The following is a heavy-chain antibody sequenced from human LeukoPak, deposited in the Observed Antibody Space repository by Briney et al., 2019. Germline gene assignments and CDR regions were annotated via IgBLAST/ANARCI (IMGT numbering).Heavy chain of an antibody. V-gene: IGHV5-51*01. D-gene: IGHD2-8*01. CDR2: IYPGDSDT. CDR3: ARLLYPLIYYFDY. CDR1: GYSFTSYW. J-gene: IGHJ4*02. Sequence: RESLKISCKGSGYSFTSYWIGWVRQMPGKGLEWMGIIYPGDSDTRYSPSFQGQVTISAVKSISTAYLQWSSLKASDTAMYYCARLLYPLIYYFDYWGQGTLVTVSS.